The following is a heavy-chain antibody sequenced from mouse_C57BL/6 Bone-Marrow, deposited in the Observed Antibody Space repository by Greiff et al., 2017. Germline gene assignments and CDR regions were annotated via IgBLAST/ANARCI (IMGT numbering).Heavy chain of an antibody. CDR2: ITHSGET. Sequence: VQLVESGPGLVKPSQSLFLTCSITGFPITSGYYWIWIRQSPGKPLEWMGYITHSGETFYNPSLQSPISITRETSKNQFFLQLNSVTTEDTAMYYCAGDGYSNGFAYWGQGTLVTVSA. D-gene: IGHD2-5*01. CDR3: AGDGYSNGFAY. CDR1: GFPITSGYY. J-gene: IGHJ3*01. V-gene: IGHV12-3*01.